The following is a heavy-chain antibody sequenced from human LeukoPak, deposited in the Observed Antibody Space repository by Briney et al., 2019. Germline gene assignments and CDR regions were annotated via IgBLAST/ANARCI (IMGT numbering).Heavy chain of an antibody. J-gene: IGHJ4*02. CDR1: GYSISSGYY. Sequence: PSETLSLTCTVSGYSISSGYYWGWIRQPPGKGLEWIGSIYHSGSTYYNPSLKSRVTISVDTSKNQFSLKLSSVTAADTAVYYCARVKYYDSSGYYYRRGYYFDYWGQGTLVTVSS. D-gene: IGHD3-22*01. V-gene: IGHV4-38-2*02. CDR3: ARVKYYDSSGYYYRRGYYFDY. CDR2: IYHSGST.